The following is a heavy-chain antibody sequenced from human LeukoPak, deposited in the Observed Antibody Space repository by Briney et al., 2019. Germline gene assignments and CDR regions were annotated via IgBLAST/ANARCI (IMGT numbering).Heavy chain of an antibody. D-gene: IGHD3-3*01. J-gene: IGHJ5*02. CDR2: ICYSGST. CDR1: GGSISSSSYY. V-gene: IGHV4-39*01. Sequence: PSETLSLTCTVSGGSISSSSYYWGWIRQPPGKGLEWIGSICYSGSTYYNPSLKSRVTISVDTSKNQFSLKLSSVAAADTAVYYCARLYYDFWSGPAYNWFDPWGQGTLVTVSS. CDR3: ARLYYDFWSGPAYNWFDP.